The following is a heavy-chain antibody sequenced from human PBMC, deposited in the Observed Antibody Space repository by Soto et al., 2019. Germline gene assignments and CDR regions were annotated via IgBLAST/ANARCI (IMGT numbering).Heavy chain of an antibody. CDR1: GGSFSDYY. D-gene: IGHD2-2*01. CDR2: INHSGST. J-gene: IGHJ4*02. CDR3: ARGRRGRIVVVPAATD. Sequence: QVQLLQWGAGLLKPSETLSLTCAVYGGSFSDYYWTWIRQPPGKGLEWIGEINHSGSTNYNPSLLSRVTICLDTSKTQFSLKLSSVTAADTAVYYCARGRRGRIVVVPAATDWGQGTLVTVSS. V-gene: IGHV4-34*02.